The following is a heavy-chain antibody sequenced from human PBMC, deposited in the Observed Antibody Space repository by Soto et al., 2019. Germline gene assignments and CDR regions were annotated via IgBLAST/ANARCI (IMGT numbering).Heavy chain of an antibody. Sequence: ASVKVSCKASGYTFTRYTMNWVRQAPGQRLEGMGLINPDNGNTKSSQKFQDRVIITSDTSASTAYMDLSSPRTEDTALYYWGRGIATGQLDPWGQGTLVTVSS. J-gene: IGHJ5*02. CDR2: INPDNGNT. CDR3: GRGIATGQLDP. CDR1: GYTFTRYT. V-gene: IGHV1-3*01. D-gene: IGHD3-3*01.